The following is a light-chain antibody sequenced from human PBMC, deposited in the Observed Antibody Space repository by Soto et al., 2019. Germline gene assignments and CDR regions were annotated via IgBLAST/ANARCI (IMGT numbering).Light chain of an antibody. Sequence: EIVLTQSPGTLSLSPGERATLSCRASQSLSSIYLAWYQQRPGQTPRLLIYGTSTRATGIPDRFSGSGSGTDFTLTISRLEPEDVAVYYCQQYDSSLYTFGQGTKLEIK. V-gene: IGKV3-20*01. CDR2: GTS. CDR3: QQYDSSLYT. J-gene: IGKJ2*01. CDR1: QSLSSIY.